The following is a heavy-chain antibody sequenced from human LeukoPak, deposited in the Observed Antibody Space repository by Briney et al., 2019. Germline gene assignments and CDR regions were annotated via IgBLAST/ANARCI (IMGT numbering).Heavy chain of an antibody. D-gene: IGHD3-22*01. CDR2: MNPDSGNT. V-gene: IGHV1-8*01. CDR1: GYTFTNYD. CDR3: ATPSAQISHSSGYYSA. Sequence: ASVTVSFKASGYTFTNYDINWVRQAPGRGLAWMGWMNPDSGNTGYAQQFQGRVTMTRDTPISTAYMELSGLRTDGTAVYYCATPSAQISHSSGYYSAWGQGTLVTVSS. J-gene: IGHJ5*02.